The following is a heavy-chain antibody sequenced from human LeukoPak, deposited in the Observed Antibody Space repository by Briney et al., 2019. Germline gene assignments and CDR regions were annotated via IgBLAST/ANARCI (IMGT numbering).Heavy chain of an antibody. J-gene: IGHJ4*02. CDR1: GGSISSYY. CDR2: IYYSGST. V-gene: IGHV4-59*01. D-gene: IGHD5-12*01. CDR3: ARLSGVATMSSALDY. Sequence: SETLSLTCTVSGGSISSYYWSWIRQPPGKGLEWIGYIYYSGSTNYNPSLKSRVTISVDTSKNQFSLKLSSVTAADTAVYYCARLSGVATMSSALDYWGQGTLVTVSS.